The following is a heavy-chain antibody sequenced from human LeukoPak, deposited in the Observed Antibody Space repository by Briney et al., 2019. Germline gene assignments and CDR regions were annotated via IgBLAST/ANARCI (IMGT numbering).Heavy chain of an antibody. V-gene: IGHV3-48*03. CDR2: ISSSGSTI. J-gene: IGHJ4*02. CDR1: GFTFSSYE. Sequence: GGSLRLSCAASGFTFSSYEMNWVRQAPGKGLEWVSYISSSGSTIYYADSVKGRFTISRGNAKNSLYLQMNSLRAEDTAVYYCARDQDYGGDYWGQGTLVTVSS. D-gene: IGHD4-23*01. CDR3: ARDQDYGGDY.